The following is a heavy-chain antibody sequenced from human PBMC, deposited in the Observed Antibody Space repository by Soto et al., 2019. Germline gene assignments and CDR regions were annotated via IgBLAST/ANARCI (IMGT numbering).Heavy chain of an antibody. J-gene: IGHJ4*02. CDR2: IYYRGNT. D-gene: IGHD3-9*01. Sequence: QLQLQESGPGLVKPSETPSLTCSVSGDSINSDNYYWGWIRQPPGKGLEWIGSIYYRGNTYYNPSLKTRVTISLDKSKSQFSLKLNSVTAADSAVYFCARLEGLATISYYFDYWGQGTLVTVSS. V-gene: IGHV4-39*01. CDR1: GDSINSDNYY. CDR3: ARLEGLATISYYFDY.